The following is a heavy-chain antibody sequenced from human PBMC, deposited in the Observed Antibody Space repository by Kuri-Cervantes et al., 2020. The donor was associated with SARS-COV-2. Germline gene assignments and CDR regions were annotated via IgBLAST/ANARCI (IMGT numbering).Heavy chain of an antibody. Sequence: GSLRLSCTVSGGSISSYYWSWIRQPPGKGLEWIGYIYYSGSTNYNPSLKSRVTISVDTSKNQFSLKLSSVTAADTAVYYCARLPRYSTLESSPDYWGQGTLVTVSS. V-gene: IGHV4-59*08. CDR1: GGSISSYY. D-gene: IGHD5/OR15-5a*01. J-gene: IGHJ4*02. CDR3: ARLPRYSTLESSPDY. CDR2: IYYSGST.